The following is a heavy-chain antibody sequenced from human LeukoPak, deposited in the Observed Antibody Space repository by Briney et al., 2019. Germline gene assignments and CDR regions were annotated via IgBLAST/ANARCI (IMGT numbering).Heavy chain of an antibody. CDR1: GGTFSSYA. J-gene: IGHJ6*03. CDR2: IIPILGIA. Sequence: GASVKVSCKASGGTFSSYAISWVRQAPGQGLEWMGRIIPILGIANYAQKFQGRVTITTDESTSTAYMELSSLRSEDTAVYYCARTRRITIFGVEPPPYMDVWGKGTTVTVSS. CDR3: ARTRRITIFGVEPPPYMDV. D-gene: IGHD3-3*01. V-gene: IGHV1-69*04.